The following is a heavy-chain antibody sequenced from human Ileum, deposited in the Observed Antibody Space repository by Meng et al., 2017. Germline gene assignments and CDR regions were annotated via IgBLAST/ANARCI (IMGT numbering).Heavy chain of an antibody. D-gene: IGHD3-16*01. CDR1: GFSFNTAW. Sequence: EVQLVESGGDLVKAGASLRLSCAASGFSFNTAWMHWVRQAPGKGLEWVGRIAPETHGGTTDYATPVEGRFTISRSDSKNMLYLQMNSLKIEDTAVYYCTTLYRLDPWGQGTLVTVSS. CDR3: TTLYRLDP. J-gene: IGHJ5*02. CDR2: IAPETHGGTT. V-gene: IGHV3-15*04.